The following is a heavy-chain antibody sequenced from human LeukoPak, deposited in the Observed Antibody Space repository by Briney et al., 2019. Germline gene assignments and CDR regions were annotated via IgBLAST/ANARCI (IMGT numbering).Heavy chain of an antibody. CDR2: IIPMFGTT. CDR3: AREVVATIGDY. J-gene: IGHJ4*02. D-gene: IGHD5-12*01. V-gene: IGHV1-69*01. CDR1: GGTFRTYA. Sequence: ASVKVSCKASGGTFRTYAFTWVRQAPGQGLEWMGGIIPMFGTTNYAQKFQGRVTITADESTGTAYMELSSLRSEDTAVYYCAREVVATIGDYWGQGTLVTVSS.